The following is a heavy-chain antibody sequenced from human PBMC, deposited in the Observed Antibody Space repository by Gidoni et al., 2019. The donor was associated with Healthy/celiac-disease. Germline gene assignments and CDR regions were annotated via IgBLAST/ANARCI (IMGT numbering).Heavy chain of an antibody. V-gene: IGHV3-7*03. CDR1: GFTFSSYW. D-gene: IGHD3-10*01. CDR2: IKQDGSEK. CDR3: ARGSNPHYYLVDY. Sequence: EVQLVESGGGLVQPGGSLRLSCSASGFTFSSYWMSWVRQAPGKGREWVANIKQDGSEKYYVDYVKGRFTISRDNAKNSMYLQMNSLRAEDTAVYYCARGSNPHYYLVDYWGQGTLVTVSS. J-gene: IGHJ4*02.